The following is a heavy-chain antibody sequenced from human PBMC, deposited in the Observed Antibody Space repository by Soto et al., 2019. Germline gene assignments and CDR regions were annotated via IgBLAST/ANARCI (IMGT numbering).Heavy chain of an antibody. D-gene: IGHD3-10*01. Sequence: GASVKVSCKASGGSFSSYAISWVRQAPGQGLEWMGGIIPIFGTANYAQKFQGRVTITADKSTSTAYMELSSLRSEDTAVYYCAGGMDSGTDYYYGMDVWGQGTTVTVSS. CDR1: GGSFSSYA. CDR2: IIPIFGTA. CDR3: AGGMDSGTDYYYGMDV. J-gene: IGHJ6*02. V-gene: IGHV1-69*06.